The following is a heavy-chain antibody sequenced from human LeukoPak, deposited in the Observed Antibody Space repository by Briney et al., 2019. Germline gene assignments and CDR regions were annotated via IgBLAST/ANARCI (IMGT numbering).Heavy chain of an antibody. D-gene: IGHD3-10*01. CDR2: ISSSGSTI. J-gene: IGHJ4*02. CDR1: GFTFSSYE. CDR3: ARAFFYGSGSYSVSYFDY. V-gene: IGHV3-48*03. Sequence: GGSLRLSCEASGFTFSSYEMNWVRQAPGQGLEWVSYISSSGSTIYYADSVKGRFTISRDNAKNSLYLQMNSLRAEDTAVYYCARAFFYGSGSYSVSYFDYWGQGTLVTVSS.